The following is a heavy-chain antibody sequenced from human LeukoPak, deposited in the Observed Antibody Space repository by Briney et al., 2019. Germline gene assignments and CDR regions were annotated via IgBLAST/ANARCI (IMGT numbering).Heavy chain of an antibody. Sequence: PSESLSLTCAVCVVSITSDNWWTWVRQPPGKVLEWSGETRRSGDTKYNPSLRGRATISMDNSKNHLSLNLFSVTAADTAMYYCATRDQSRTYMAPPDYWGQGTLVTVSS. J-gene: IGHJ4*02. CDR3: ATRDQSRTYMAPPDY. V-gene: IGHV4/OR15-8*02. CDR1: VVSITSDNW. CDR2: TRRSGDT. D-gene: IGHD5-24*01.